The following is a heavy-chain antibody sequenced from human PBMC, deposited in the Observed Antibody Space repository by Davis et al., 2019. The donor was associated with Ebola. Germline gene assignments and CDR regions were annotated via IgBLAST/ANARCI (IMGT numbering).Heavy chain of an antibody. D-gene: IGHD6-13*01. CDR2: ISSSGSTI. V-gene: IGHV3-11*04. Sequence: GESLKISCAASGFIFSNYWMSWVRQAPGKGLEWVSYISSSGSTIYYADSVKGRFTISRDNAKNSLYLQMNSLRAEDTAVYYCARGPSTGNSFSYWGQGTLVTVSS. CDR1: GFIFSNYW. J-gene: IGHJ4*02. CDR3: ARGPSTGNSFSY.